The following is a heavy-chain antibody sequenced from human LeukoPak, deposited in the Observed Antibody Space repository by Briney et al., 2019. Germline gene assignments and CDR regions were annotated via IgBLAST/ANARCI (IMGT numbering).Heavy chain of an antibody. J-gene: IGHJ4*02. V-gene: IGHV1-69*04. D-gene: IGHD5-24*01. Sequence: SVKVSFNASGGTFTNCAISWVRQAPGQGLEWMGSIIPTTGLASYAQKFQGRITITADKSTSTAYVELSSLRSEDTAVYYCARAPPRLDGYILYYWGQGTLVTVSS. CDR2: IIPTTGLA. CDR1: GGTFTNCA. CDR3: ARAPPRLDGYILYY.